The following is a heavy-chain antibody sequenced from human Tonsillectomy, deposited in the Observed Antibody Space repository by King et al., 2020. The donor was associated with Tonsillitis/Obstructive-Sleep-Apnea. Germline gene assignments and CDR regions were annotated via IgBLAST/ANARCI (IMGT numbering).Heavy chain of an antibody. CDR2: IYWDDDK. J-gene: IGHJ3*02. V-gene: IGHV2-5*02. CDR1: GFSLSTSGVG. Sequence: HITLKESGPTLVKPTQTLTLTCTFSGFSLSTSGVGVGWIRQPPGKALEWLALIYWDDDKRYSPSLKSRLTITKDTSKNQVVLTMTNMDPVETATYYCAHRQSPFDAFDIWGQGTMVTVSS. CDR3: AHRQSPFDAFDI.